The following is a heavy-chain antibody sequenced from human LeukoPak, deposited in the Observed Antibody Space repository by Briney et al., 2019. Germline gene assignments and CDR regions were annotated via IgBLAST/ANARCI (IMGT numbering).Heavy chain of an antibody. D-gene: IGHD6-13*01. CDR1: GGSIRSYY. CDR3: ARGYSSRWYYYYYYMDV. Sequence: PSETLSLTCTVSGGSIRSYYWSWIRQPPGKGLEWIGYNYYSGSTNYNPSLKSRVTISVDKSKNQFYLKLSSVTAADTAVYYCARGYSSRWYYYYYYMDVWGKGNTVTVSS. CDR2: NYYSGST. J-gene: IGHJ6*03. V-gene: IGHV4-59*01.